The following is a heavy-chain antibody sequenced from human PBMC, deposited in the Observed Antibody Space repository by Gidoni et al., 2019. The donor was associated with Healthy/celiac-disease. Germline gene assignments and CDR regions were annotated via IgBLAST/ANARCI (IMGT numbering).Heavy chain of an antibody. CDR1: GFTFSRYD. Sequence: EVQLVESGGGLVQPGGSLRLSCAASGFTFSRYDMHWVRQATGKGLEWVSAIGTAGDTYYPGSVKGRFTISRENAKNSLYLQMNSLRAGDTAVYYCARGLSPNIAARPDDAFDIWGQGTMVTVSS. D-gene: IGHD6-6*01. J-gene: IGHJ3*02. V-gene: IGHV3-13*01. CDR2: IGTAGDT. CDR3: ARGLSPNIAARPDDAFDI.